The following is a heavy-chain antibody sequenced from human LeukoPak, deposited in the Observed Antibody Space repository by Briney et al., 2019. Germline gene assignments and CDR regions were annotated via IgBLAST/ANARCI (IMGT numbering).Heavy chain of an antibody. V-gene: IGHV4-30-4*08. D-gene: IGHD2-2*01. CDR2: IYYSGST. J-gene: IGHJ3*02. CDR1: GGSISSGDYY. CDR3: AREAIVVVPAAPLYDAFDI. Sequence: PSETLSLTCTVSGGSISSGDYYWSWIRQPPGKGLEWIGYIYYSGSTYYNPSLKSRVTISVDTSKNQFSLKLSSVTAADTAVYYCAREAIVVVPAAPLYDAFDIWGQGTMVTVSS.